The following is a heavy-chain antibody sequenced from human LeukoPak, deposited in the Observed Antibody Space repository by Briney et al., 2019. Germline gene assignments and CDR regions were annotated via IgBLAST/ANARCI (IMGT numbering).Heavy chain of an antibody. J-gene: IGHJ4*02. CDR2: MNPNSGNT. V-gene: IGHV1-8*01. CDR3: ARDFSSSNPICFY. D-gene: IGHD2-2*01. CDR1: GYTFTSYD. Sequence: ASVKVSCKASGYTFTSYDINWVRQATGQGLEWMGWMNPNSGNTGYAQKLQGRVTMTTDTSTSTAYMELRSLRSDDTAVYYCARDFSSSNPICFYWGQGTLVTVSS.